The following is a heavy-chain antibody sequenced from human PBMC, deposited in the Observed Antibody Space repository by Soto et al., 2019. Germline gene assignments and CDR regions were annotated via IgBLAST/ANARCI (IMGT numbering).Heavy chain of an antibody. CDR3: AGVVRFFGGHVGY. CDR1: GYPFTEFD. J-gene: IGHJ4*02. D-gene: IGHD3-3*01. V-gene: IGHV1-8*01. CDR2: MNTNTGNT. Sequence: QVLLVQSGADVKKPGAAVKVSCKTSGYPFTEFDITWVRQAPGQGLEWMGWMNTNTGNTGNAQKFQGSVTMTRDTSISRAYMELRRVRSEDTAAYYCAGVVRFFGGHVGYWGQGTLVTVSS.